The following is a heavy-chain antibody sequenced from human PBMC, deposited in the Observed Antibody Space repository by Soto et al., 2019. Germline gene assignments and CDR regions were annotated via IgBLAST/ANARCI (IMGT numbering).Heavy chain of an antibody. J-gene: IGHJ3*02. D-gene: IGHD3-16*02. CDR3: AKDDHLGELSLSRGFSAFDI. Sequence: EVQLVESGGGLVQPGRSLRLSCAASGFTFDDYAMHWVRQAPGKGLEWVSGISWNSGSIGYADSVKGRFTISRDNAKNSLYLQMNSLRAEDTALYYCAKDDHLGELSLSRGFSAFDIWGQGTMVTVSS. V-gene: IGHV3-9*01. CDR2: ISWNSGSI. CDR1: GFTFDDYA.